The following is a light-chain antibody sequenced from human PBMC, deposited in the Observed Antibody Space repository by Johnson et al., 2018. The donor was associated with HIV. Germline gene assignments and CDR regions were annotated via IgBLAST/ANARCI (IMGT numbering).Light chain of an antibody. Sequence: QSVLTQPPSVSAAPGQKVTISCSGSSSNIGNNYVSWYQQLPGTAPKLLIYDNNKRPSGIPDRFSGSKYGTSATLGITGLQTGDEADYYCGTWDSSLSGVFGTGTKVTFL. CDR1: SSNIGNNY. V-gene: IGLV1-51*01. CDR3: GTWDSSLSGV. CDR2: DNN. J-gene: IGLJ1*01.